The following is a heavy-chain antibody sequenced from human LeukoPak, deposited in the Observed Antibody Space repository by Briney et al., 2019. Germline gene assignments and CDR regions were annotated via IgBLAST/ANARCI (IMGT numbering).Heavy chain of an antibody. J-gene: IGHJ4*02. CDR2: FSASGGTA. Sequence: PGGSLRLSCAASGFTFNTFGMTWVRQPPGKGLEWVSTFSASGGTAYYADSVKGRFTIDRDNSRNTLSLELNSLRADDTAVYYCAKGTGWFGESGFDFWGQGTLVTVSS. V-gene: IGHV3-23*01. CDR1: GFTFNTFG. CDR3: AKGTGWFGESGFDF. D-gene: IGHD3-10*01.